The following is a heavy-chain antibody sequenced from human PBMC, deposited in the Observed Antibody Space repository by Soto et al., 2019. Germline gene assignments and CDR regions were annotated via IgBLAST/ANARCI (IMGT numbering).Heavy chain of an antibody. Sequence: GGSLRLSCAASGFTFSNIWMSWVRRSPEKGPEWVASISPDGGEIYYVDSVRGRFTISRDNTRNSLYLQMNSLRAEDTAVYYCAKGPRWGQGTLVTVSS. CDR2: ISPDGGEI. J-gene: IGHJ4*02. V-gene: IGHV3-7*01. CDR1: GFTFSNIW. CDR3: AKGPR.